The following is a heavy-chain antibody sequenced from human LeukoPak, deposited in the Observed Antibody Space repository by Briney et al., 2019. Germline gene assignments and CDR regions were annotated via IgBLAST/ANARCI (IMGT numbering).Heavy chain of an antibody. Sequence: GGSLRLSCAASGFTFGSYAMQWVRQAPGKGLEWVAVISYDGSNKYYADSVKGRFTISRDNSKNTLYLQMNSLRAEDTAVYYCARDTYYYGSGSYYPEDYWGQGTLVTVSS. CDR2: ISYDGSNK. CDR1: GFTFGSYA. V-gene: IGHV3-30-3*01. D-gene: IGHD3-10*01. CDR3: ARDTYYYGSGSYYPEDY. J-gene: IGHJ4*02.